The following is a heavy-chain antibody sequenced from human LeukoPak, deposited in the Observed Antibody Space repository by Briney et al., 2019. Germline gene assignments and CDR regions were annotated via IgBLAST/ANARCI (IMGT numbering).Heavy chain of an antibody. J-gene: IGHJ4*02. CDR1: GGSISSSSAY. Sequence: SSTLSLTCTVSGGSISSSSAYWGRIRQPPVKGLESIGEISHGATTNYNPSLRSRVAMSLDRANNQFSLSLTSVTAADTAVYYCTRESRPFCPFAYWGQGVLVTVSS. V-gene: IGHV4-39*07. D-gene: IGHD2-2*01. CDR2: ISHGATT. CDR3: TRESRPFCPFAY.